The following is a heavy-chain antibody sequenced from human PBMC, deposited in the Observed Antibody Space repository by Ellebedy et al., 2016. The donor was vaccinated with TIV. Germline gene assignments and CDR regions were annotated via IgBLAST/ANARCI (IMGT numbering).Heavy chain of an antibody. CDR2: ISHDGTKT. V-gene: IGHV3-30*01. CDR3: ASDWRMERTIIKSVSDF. D-gene: IGHD5-24*01. J-gene: IGHJ4*02. Sequence: PGGSLRLSCAASGFTVSTNYMNWVRQAPGEGLEWVAVISHDGTKTYYADSVKGRFTISRDNSKNTRYLQMNSLSAEDTAVYYCASDWRMERTIIKSVSDFWGQGTLVTVSS. CDR1: GFTVSTNY.